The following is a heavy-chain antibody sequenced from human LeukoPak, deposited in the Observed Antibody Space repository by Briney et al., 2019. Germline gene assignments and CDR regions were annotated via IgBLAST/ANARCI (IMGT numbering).Heavy chain of an antibody. CDR3: ARDRGRDTFDY. CDR1: GFTFSSYE. J-gene: IGHJ4*02. Sequence: PGGSLRLSCAASGFTFSSYEMNWVRQAPGKGLEWVANIKDDGSDENYVDSVKGRFTISRDNPKNSLYLQMNSLRAEDTAVYYCARDRGRDTFDYWGQGTQVTVSS. D-gene: IGHD5-12*01. CDR2: IKDDGSDE. V-gene: IGHV3-7*04.